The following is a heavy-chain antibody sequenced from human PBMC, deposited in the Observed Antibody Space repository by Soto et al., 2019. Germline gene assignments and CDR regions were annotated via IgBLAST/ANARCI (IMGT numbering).Heavy chain of an antibody. Sequence: TMSLGFTVSAGYISSCGYSWCCIRQPPRQGLEWIGYIYHTGSTNYNPSLKSRVTISVDKSKNQFSLKLSSVTAADTAVYYCARVVVVVPAADWFYGMDVWGQGNTVTVSS. CDR3: ARVVVVVPAADWFYGMDV. V-gene: IGHV4-30-2*01. CDR1: AGYISSCGYS. D-gene: IGHD2-2*01. CDR2: IYHTGST. J-gene: IGHJ6*02.